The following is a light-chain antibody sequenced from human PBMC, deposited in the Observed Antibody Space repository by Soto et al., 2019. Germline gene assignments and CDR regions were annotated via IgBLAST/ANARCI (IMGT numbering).Light chain of an antibody. Sequence: IQMTQSPSSLSASVGDRVTITCRASQDIRIALDWYQQKPGKAPRRLIYASSSLQSGVPSRFSGSGSGTEFTLTISSLQPEDFATYFCLQHSNVPWAFGQGTKVDIK. CDR3: LQHSNVPWA. J-gene: IGKJ1*01. CDR2: ASS. CDR1: QDIRIA. V-gene: IGKV1-17*01.